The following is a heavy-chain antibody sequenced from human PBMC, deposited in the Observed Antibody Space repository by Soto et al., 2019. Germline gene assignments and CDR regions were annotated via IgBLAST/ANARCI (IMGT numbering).Heavy chain of an antibody. CDR2: ISGYNGNT. Sequence: ASVKVSCKASGYTFNTYAITWVRQAPGQGLEWMGWISGYNGNTNYAQTLQGRGTMTTDTSTSTAYLELRSLRSDDTAVYYCARTVECDSIPYYYADFWGQGTLVTVSS. CDR1: GYTFNTYA. V-gene: IGHV1-18*01. CDR3: ARTVECDSIPYYYADF. J-gene: IGHJ4*01. D-gene: IGHD2-21*01.